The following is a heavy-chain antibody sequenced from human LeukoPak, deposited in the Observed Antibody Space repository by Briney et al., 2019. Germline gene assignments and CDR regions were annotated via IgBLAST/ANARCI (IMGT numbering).Heavy chain of an antibody. J-gene: IGHJ3*02. Sequence: GASVKASCKASGYTFTSYDINWVRQATGQGLEWMGWMNPNSGNTGYAQKFQGRVTMTRNTSISTAYMELSSLRSEDTAVYYCASYSNYYDSSGYSHDAFDIWGQGTMVTVSS. D-gene: IGHD3-22*01. CDR2: MNPNSGNT. V-gene: IGHV1-8*01. CDR1: GYTFTSYD. CDR3: ASYSNYYDSSGYSHDAFDI.